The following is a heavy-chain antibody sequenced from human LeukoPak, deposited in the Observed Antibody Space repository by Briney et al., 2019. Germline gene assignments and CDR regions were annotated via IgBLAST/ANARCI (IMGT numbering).Heavy chain of an antibody. Sequence: ASVKVSSKASGYTFTSYYMHWVRQAPGQGLEWMGIINPSGGSTSYAQKFQGRVTMTRDTSTSTIYMELSSLRSEDTAVYYCARRAVYDAFDIWGQGTMVTVSS. CDR1: GYTFTSYY. D-gene: IGHD2-8*01. V-gene: IGHV1-46*01. CDR3: ARRAVYDAFDI. CDR2: INPSGGST. J-gene: IGHJ3*02.